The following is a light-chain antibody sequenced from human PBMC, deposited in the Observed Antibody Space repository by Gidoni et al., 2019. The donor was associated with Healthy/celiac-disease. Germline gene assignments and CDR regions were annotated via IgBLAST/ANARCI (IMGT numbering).Light chain of an antibody. CDR2: GAS. Sequence: EIVLTQSPGTLSLSPGERATLSCRASQRVSSSYLAWYQQKPGQAPRLLIYGASSRATGIPDRFSGSGSGTDFTLTISRLEPEDFAVYYCQQYGSSPRGITFXPXTKVDIK. J-gene: IGKJ3*01. CDR3: QQYGSSPRGIT. V-gene: IGKV3-20*01. CDR1: QRVSSSY.